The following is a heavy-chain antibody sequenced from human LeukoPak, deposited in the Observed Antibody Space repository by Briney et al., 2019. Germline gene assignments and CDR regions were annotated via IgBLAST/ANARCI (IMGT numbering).Heavy chain of an antibody. Sequence: GGSLRLSCAVSGFSFSDHNMNWVRQAPGKGLEWVASISSRSNYIYYADSLKGRVTVSRDNARNSLFLQMTSLRAEDTAVYYCARLHRFDYWGQGTLVTVSS. D-gene: IGHD4-11*01. CDR3: ARLHRFDY. CDR1: GFSFSDHN. CDR2: ISSRSNYI. V-gene: IGHV3-21*01. J-gene: IGHJ4*02.